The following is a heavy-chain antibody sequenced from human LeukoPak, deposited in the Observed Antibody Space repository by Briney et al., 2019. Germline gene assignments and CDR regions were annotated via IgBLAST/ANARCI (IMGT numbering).Heavy chain of an antibody. V-gene: IGHV1-18*01. CDR3: ARESRLHWFGELPIDY. CDR2: ISAYSGDT. Sequence: ASVKVSCKASGYTFTDYAISWVRQAPGQGLEWMGWISAYSGDTNYAQKLQGRVTMTIDTSTSTAYMEVRGLTSDDTAVYFCARESRLHWFGELPIDYWGQGTLVTVSS. J-gene: IGHJ4*02. D-gene: IGHD3-10*01. CDR1: GYTFTDYA.